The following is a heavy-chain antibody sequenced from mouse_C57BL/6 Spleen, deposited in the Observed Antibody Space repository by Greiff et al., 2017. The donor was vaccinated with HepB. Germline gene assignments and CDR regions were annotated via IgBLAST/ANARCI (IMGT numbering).Heavy chain of an antibody. V-gene: IGHV5-16*01. D-gene: IGHD2-3*01. Sequence: EVQLVESEGGLVQPGSSMKLSCTASGFTFSDHYMAWVRQVPEKGLEWVANINYDGSSTYYLDSLKSRFIISRDNAKNILYLQMSSLKSEDTATYYCARIYDGYYAYAMDYWGQGTSVTVSS. CDR2: INYDGSST. J-gene: IGHJ4*01. CDR3: ARIYDGYYAYAMDY. CDR1: GFTFSDHY.